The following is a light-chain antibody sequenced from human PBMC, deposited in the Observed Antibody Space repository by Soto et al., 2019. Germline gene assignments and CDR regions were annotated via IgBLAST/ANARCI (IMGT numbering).Light chain of an antibody. CDR1: QSISRY. J-gene: IGKJ1*01. CDR3: QQYNNWLRT. Sequence: IVLTQSPGTLSLSPGERTTLSCRASQSISRYLAWYQQKPGQGPRLLIYGASTRATGIPARFSGSGSGTEFTLTISSLQSEDFAVYYCQQYNNWLRTFGQGTKVDVK. V-gene: IGKV3-15*01. CDR2: GAS.